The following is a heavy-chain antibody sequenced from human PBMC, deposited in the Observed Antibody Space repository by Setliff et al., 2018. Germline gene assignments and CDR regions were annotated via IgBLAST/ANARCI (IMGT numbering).Heavy chain of an antibody. CDR3: AKRPSYGSGSTNWFDP. CDR1: GFTFSTYA. V-gene: IGHV3-23*01. D-gene: IGHD3-10*01. Sequence: PGGSLRLSCAASGFTFSTYAMTWVRQGPGKGLEWVSTISGSGASTYYADSVMGRFTISRDSSKNTRYLQMNSLRAEDTAVYYCAKRPSYGSGSTNWFDPWGQGTLVTVSS. J-gene: IGHJ5*02. CDR2: ISGSGAST.